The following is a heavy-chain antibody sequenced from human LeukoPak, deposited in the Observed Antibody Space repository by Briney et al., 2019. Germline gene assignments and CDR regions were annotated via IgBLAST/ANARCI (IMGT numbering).Heavy chain of an antibody. D-gene: IGHD3-10*01. CDR1: GYTFTSYG. CDR3: ARGRFGELLSFDY. Sequence: RASVKVSCKASGYTFTSYGISWVRQAPGQGLEWMGWISGYNGNTNYAQNLQGRVTMTTDTSTSTVYMELRSLRSDDTAVYYCARGRFGELLSFDYWGQGTLVTVSS. V-gene: IGHV1-18*01. CDR2: ISGYNGNT. J-gene: IGHJ4*02.